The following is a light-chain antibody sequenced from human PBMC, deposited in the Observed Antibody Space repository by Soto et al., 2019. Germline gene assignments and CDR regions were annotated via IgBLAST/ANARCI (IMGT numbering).Light chain of an antibody. J-gene: IGKJ4*01. CDR1: QSIDNY. Sequence: DIQMTQSPSSLPASVGDRVTISCRASQSIDNYLNWFQQKSRKAPKLLIYGASSLQSGVPSRFSGSGSGTHFTLTISSLQPEDFATYYCQQSYITPHTFGGGTKVEIK. CDR2: GAS. CDR3: QQSYITPHT. V-gene: IGKV1-39*01.